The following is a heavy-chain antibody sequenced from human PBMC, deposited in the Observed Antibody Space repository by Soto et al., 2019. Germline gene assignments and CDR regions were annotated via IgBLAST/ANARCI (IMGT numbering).Heavy chain of an antibody. V-gene: IGHV3-23*01. CDR2: ISGSGGST. D-gene: IGHD3-22*01. J-gene: IGHJ4*02. Sequence: GGSLRLSCAASGFTFSSYAMSWVRQAPGKGLEWVSAISGSGGSTYYANSVKGRFTISRDNSTNTLYLHMNSLRAEDTAAYYSAKDPRYYYDSSGYYHLTTDYWGQGTLVTVSS. CDR3: AKDPRYYYDSSGYYHLTTDY. CDR1: GFTFSSYA.